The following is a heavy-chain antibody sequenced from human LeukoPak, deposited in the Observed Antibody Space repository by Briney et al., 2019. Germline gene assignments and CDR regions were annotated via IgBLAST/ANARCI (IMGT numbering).Heavy chain of an antibody. J-gene: IGHJ6*02. CDR1: GFTFSSYA. CDR2: ISYDGSNK. CDR3: ARQTGYSTWNGMDV. D-gene: IGHD6-13*01. V-gene: IGHV3-30-3*01. Sequence: LRLSCAASGFTFSSYAMHWVRQAPGKGLEWVAVISYDGSNKYYADSVKGRFTISRDNSNNTLYLQMNSLRAEDTAVYYCARQTGYSTWNGMDVWGQGTTVTVSS.